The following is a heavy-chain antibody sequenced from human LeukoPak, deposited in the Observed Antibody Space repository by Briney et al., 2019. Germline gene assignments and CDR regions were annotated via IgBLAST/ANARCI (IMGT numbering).Heavy chain of an antibody. CDR3: AKGPALSFPHPYNWFDP. J-gene: IGHJ5*02. V-gene: IGHV3-23*01. D-gene: IGHD1-26*01. Sequence: PGGSLRLSCAASGFTLSSYAMSWVRQAPGKGLEWVSGIGGSGDSTYYADSGKGRFTISRDNSKNTLYLQMNSLRAEDTTVYYCAKGPALSFPHPYNWFDPWGQGTLVTVSS. CDR2: IGGSGDST. CDR1: GFTLSSYA.